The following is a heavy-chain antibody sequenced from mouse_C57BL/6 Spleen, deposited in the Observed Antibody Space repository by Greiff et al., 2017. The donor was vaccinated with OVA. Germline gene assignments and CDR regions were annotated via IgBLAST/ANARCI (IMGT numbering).Heavy chain of an antibody. D-gene: IGHD2-4*01. Sequence: QVQLKESGPELVKPGASVKISCKASGYSFTSYYIHWVKQRPGQGLEWIGWIYPGSGNTKYNEKFKGKATLTADTSSSTAYMQLSSLTSEDSAVYYCADYDDYFDYWGQGTTLTVSS. CDR2: IYPGSGNT. CDR1: GYSFTSYY. CDR3: ADYDDYFDY. V-gene: IGHV1-66*01. J-gene: IGHJ2*01.